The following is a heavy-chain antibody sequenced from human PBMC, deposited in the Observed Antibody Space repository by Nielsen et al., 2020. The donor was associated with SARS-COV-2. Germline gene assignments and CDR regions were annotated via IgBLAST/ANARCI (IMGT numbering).Heavy chain of an antibody. CDR3: ARVRSSSSVYYYYYMDV. CDR1: GGSIRSGGYY. V-gene: IGHV4-31*03. D-gene: IGHD6-6*01. J-gene: IGHJ6*03. CDR2: IYYSGST. Sequence: SETLSLTCTVSGGSIRSGGYYWSWIRQHPGKGLEWIGYIYYSGSTYYNPSLKSRVTISVDTSKNQFSLKLSSVTAADTAVYYCARVRSSSSVYYYYYMDVWGKGITVTVSS.